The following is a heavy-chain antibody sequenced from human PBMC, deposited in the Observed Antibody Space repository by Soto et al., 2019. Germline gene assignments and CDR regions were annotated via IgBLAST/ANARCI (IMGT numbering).Heavy chain of an antibody. CDR2: IYYSGST. Sequence: SETLSLTCTVSGGSISSYYWSWIRQPPGKGLEWIGYIYYSGSTNYNPSLKSRVTISVDTSKNQFSLKLSSVTAADTAVYYCARDRGIVVVPAAMIKRDRGWFDPWAQGTLVTVSS. D-gene: IGHD2-2*01. J-gene: IGHJ5*02. CDR3: ARDRGIVVVPAAMIKRDRGWFDP. V-gene: IGHV4-59*01. CDR1: GGSISSYY.